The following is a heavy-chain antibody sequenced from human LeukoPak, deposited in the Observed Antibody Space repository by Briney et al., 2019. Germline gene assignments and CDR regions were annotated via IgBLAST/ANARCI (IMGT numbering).Heavy chain of an antibody. J-gene: IGHJ5*02. V-gene: IGHV1-46*01. CDR1: GYTFINNW. D-gene: IGHD3-10*01. CDR3: ARDNSVGDIAWWFDP. CDR2: INPTGTPT. Sequence: ASVKVSCKASGYTFINNWMHWVRQAPGQGLEWVGLINPTGTPTLYAQKFQGRVTLTRDMSTSTDYMELRSLKSEDTAVYYCARDNSVGDIAWWFDPWGQGTLVTVSS.